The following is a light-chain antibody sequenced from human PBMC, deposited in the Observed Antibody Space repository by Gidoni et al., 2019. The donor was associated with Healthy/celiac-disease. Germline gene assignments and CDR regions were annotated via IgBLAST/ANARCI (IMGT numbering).Light chain of an antibody. CDR1: KLGDNY. Sequence: SYALTQPPSVSVSPGQTASITCSGDKLGDNYACWYQQKPGQSPVLVIYQDSQRPSGIPERFSGSNSGNTATLTISGTQAMDEADYYCQAWDSSTGVFGGGTKLTVL. CDR3: QAWDSSTGV. V-gene: IGLV3-1*01. J-gene: IGLJ2*01. CDR2: QDS.